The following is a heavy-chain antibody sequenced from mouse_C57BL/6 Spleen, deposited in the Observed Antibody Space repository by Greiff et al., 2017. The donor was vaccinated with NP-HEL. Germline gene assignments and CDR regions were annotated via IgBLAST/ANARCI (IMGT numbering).Heavy chain of an antibody. CDR3: ARSGFANWDWFAY. V-gene: IGHV1-64*01. J-gene: IGHJ3*01. D-gene: IGHD4-1*01. Sequence: QVQLQQPGAELVKPGASVKLSCKASGYTFTSYWMHWVKQRPGQGLEWIGMIHPNSGSTNYNEKFKSKATLTVDKSSSTAYMQLSSLTSEESAVYYCARSGFANWDWFAYWGQGTLVTVSA. CDR1: GYTFTSYW. CDR2: IHPNSGST.